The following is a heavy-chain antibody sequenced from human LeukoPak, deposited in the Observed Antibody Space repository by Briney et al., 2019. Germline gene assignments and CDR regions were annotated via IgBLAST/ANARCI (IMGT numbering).Heavy chain of an antibody. CDR3: AREGGRYFDY. D-gene: IGHD3-16*01. CDR1: GFTFSSYA. CDR2: ISYEGSNK. V-gene: IGHV3-30*04. J-gene: IGHJ4*02. Sequence: PGGSLRLSCAASGFTFSSYAMHWVRQAPGKGLEWVAVISYEGSNKYYADSVKGRFTISRDNSKNTLYLQMNSLRAEDTAVYYCAREGGRYFDYWGQGTLVTVSS.